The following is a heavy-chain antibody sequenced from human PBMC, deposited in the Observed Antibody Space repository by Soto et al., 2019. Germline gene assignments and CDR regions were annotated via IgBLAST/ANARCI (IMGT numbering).Heavy chain of an antibody. CDR1: GFTFSSYG. V-gene: IGHV3-33*01. Sequence: QVQLVESGGGVVQPGRSLRLSCAASGFTFSSYGMHWVRQAPGKGLEWVAVIWYDGSNKYYADSVKGRFTISRDNSKNTLYLQMNSLRAEDTAVYYCARDTRGYDSAVIDYWGQGTLVTVSS. J-gene: IGHJ4*02. D-gene: IGHD5-12*01. CDR2: IWYDGSNK. CDR3: ARDTRGYDSAVIDY.